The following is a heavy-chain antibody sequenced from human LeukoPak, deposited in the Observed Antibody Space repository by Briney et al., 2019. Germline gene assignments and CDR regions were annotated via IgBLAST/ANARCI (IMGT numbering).Heavy chain of an antibody. D-gene: IGHD3-3*01. CDR3: ARESYYDFWSGYYTGRYFDY. CDR1: GFTFSSYS. Sequence: GGSLRLSCAASGFTFSSYSMNWVRQAPGKGLEWVSSISSSSSYIYYADSVKGRFTISRDNAKNSLYLQMNSLRAEDTAVYYCARESYYDFWSGYYTGRYFDYWGQGTLVTVSS. V-gene: IGHV3-21*01. CDR2: ISSSSSYI. J-gene: IGHJ4*02.